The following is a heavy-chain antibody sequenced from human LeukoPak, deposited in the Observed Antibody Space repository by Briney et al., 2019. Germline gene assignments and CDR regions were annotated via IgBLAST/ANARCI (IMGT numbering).Heavy chain of an antibody. J-gene: IGHJ5*02. V-gene: IGHV1-2*02. CDR3: ARALPRDLAAAGTEFRWFDP. Sequence: ASVTVSFMASGYTFTGYYMHRVRQAPGQGLEWMGWINPNSGGTNYVQKFQGRVTMTRDTSISTAYIELSGLRSDDTAVYYCARALPRDLAAAGTEFRWFDPWGQGTLVTVSS. D-gene: IGHD6-13*01. CDR2: INPNSGGT. CDR1: GYTFTGYY.